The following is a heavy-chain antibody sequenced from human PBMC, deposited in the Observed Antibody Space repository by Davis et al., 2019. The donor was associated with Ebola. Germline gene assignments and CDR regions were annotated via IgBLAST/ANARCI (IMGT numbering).Heavy chain of an antibody. Sequence: SETLSLTCTVSGGSISSYYWSWIRQPPGKGLEWIGYIYYSGSTNYNPSLKSRVTISVDTSKNQFSLKLSSVTAADTAVYYCARLTLYSSGWYGRDYWGQGTLVTVSS. CDR3: ARLTLYSSGWYGRDY. CDR2: IYYSGST. CDR1: GGSISSYY. D-gene: IGHD6-19*01. J-gene: IGHJ4*02. V-gene: IGHV4-59*12.